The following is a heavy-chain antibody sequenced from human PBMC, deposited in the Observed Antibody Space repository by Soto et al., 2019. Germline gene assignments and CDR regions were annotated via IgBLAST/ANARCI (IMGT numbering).Heavy chain of an antibody. D-gene: IGHD6-13*01. CDR1: GNTLYSYG. CDR3: AGEGRMYSRYFDY. CDR2: ISAYNGNT. V-gene: IGHV1-18*01. J-gene: IGHJ4*02. Sequence: QVQLVQSGAKAKKHGAPVKVYCKDSGNTLYSYGTSWFRQAPGQAREWMGWISAYNGNTIYAQKLQVRVTLTTDTATSAAYMELRSLRSDDTAVYCFAGEGRMYSRYFDYCGQGTLVAVSS.